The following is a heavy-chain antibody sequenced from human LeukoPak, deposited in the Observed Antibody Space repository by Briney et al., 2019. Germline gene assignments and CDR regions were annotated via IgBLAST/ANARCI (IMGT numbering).Heavy chain of an antibody. J-gene: IGHJ4*02. CDR2: IRYDGSNK. V-gene: IGHV3-30*02. D-gene: IGHD6-19*01. CDR3: AKGGIYSSGWDYFDY. CDR1: GFTFSSYG. Sequence: GGSLRLSCAASGFTFSSYGMHWVRQAPGKGLEWVAFIRYDGSNKYYADSVKGRFTISRDNSKNTLYLQMNSLRAEDTDVYYCAKGGIYSSGWDYFDYWGQGTLVTVSS.